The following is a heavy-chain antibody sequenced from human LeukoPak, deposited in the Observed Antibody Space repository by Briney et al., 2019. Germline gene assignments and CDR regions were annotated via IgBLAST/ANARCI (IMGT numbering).Heavy chain of an antibody. Sequence: ALVTVSCKASGYTFTVYYMHWVRQAPGQGLEWMGWINPNSGGTNYAQKFQGWVTMTRDTSISTAYMELSRLRSDDTAVYYCARVRGRFGEYAFDIWGQGTMVTVSS. J-gene: IGHJ3*02. CDR2: INPNSGGT. D-gene: IGHD3-10*01. CDR1: GYTFTVYY. V-gene: IGHV1-2*04. CDR3: ARVRGRFGEYAFDI.